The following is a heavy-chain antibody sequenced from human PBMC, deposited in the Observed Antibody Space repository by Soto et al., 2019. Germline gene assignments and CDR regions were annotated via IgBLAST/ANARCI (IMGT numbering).Heavy chain of an antibody. V-gene: IGHV1-46*01. J-gene: IGHJ4*02. CDR1: GYTFTSYY. CDR3: ASGYCSGGCES. D-gene: IGHD2-15*01. Sequence: ASVKVSCKASGYTFTSYYMHWVRQAPGQGLEWMGIINPSGGSTSYAQKFQGRVTMTRDTSASTAYMELSSLRSEDTAVYYCASGYCSGGCESWGQGTLVTVSS. CDR2: INPSGGST.